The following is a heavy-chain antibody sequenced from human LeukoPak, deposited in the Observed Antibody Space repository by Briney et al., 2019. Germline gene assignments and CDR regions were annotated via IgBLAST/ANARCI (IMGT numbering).Heavy chain of an antibody. V-gene: IGHV1-2*02. CDR3: AREILSKYDFGDYAHRYFDY. CDR2: INPKNGGT. J-gene: IGHJ4*02. CDR1: GYTFIDFY. Sequence: ASVKVSCKASGYTFIDFYMHWVRQAPGQGLEWMGWINPKNGGTTYAQKFQGRVTMTRDTSISTAYMELTRLRSDDTAVYYCAREILSKYDFGDYAHRYFDYWGQGTLVTVSS. D-gene: IGHD4-17*01.